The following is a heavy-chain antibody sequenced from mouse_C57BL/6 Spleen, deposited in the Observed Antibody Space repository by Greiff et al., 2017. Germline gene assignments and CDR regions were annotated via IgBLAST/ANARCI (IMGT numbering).Heavy chain of an antibody. J-gene: IGHJ3*01. D-gene: IGHD1-1*01. V-gene: IGHV1-82*01. CDR3: AREEYDGSSDLAY. CDR1: GYAFSSSW. CDR2: IYPGDGAT. Sequence: QVQLQQSGPELVKPGASVKISCKASGYAFSSSWMNWVKQRPGKGLEWIGRIYPGDGATNYNGKFKGKATLTADKSSSTAYMQLSSLTSEDSAVYFCAREEYDGSSDLAYWGQVTLVTVSA.